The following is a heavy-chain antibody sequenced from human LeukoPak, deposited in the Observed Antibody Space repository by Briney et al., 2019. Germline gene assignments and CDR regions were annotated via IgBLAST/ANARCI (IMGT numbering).Heavy chain of an antibody. CDR1: GYTLTELS. V-gene: IGHV1-24*01. J-gene: IGHJ4*02. CDR3: ATGLYSNIPADY. CDR2: FDPEDGET. D-gene: IGHD4-11*01. Sequence: ASVKVSCKVSGYTLTELSMHWVRQAPGKGLEWMGGFDPEDGETIYAQKFQGRVTMTEDTSTDTACMELSSLRSEDTAVYYCATGLYSNIPADYWGQGTLVTVSS.